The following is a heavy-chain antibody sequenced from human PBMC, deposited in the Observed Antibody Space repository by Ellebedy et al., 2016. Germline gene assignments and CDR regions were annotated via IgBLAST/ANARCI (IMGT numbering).Heavy chain of an antibody. J-gene: IGHJ5*02. CDR3: ARLMFGDHGCFDP. CDR2: ISANGGRT. Sequence: GESLKISCAASGFTFSIYGMSWVRQAPGKGLEWVSGISANGGRTYYADSVKGRFTMSRDNSQNTVYLQMNSLRAEDTAVYYCARLMFGDHGCFDPWGQGTLVTVSS. CDR1: GFTFSIYG. D-gene: IGHD3-10*02. V-gene: IGHV3-23*01.